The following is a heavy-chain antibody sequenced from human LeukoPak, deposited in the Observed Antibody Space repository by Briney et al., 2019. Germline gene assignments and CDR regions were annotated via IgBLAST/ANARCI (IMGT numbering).Heavy chain of an antibody. J-gene: IGHJ4*02. CDR2: INLDGSQK. CDR3: ARVGSGWTVFDY. Sequence: PGGSLRLSCAASGFTFSNYWMAWVRQAPGKGPEWVANINLDGSQKYYVDSVKGRFTISRDNAENSLYLQMNSLRAEDTALYYCARVGSGWTVFDYWGQGTLVIVSS. V-gene: IGHV3-7*01. D-gene: IGHD6-19*01. CDR1: GFTFSNYW.